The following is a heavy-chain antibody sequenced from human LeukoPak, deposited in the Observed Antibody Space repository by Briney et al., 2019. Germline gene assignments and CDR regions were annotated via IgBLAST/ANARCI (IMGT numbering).Heavy chain of an antibody. J-gene: IGHJ4*02. Sequence: GSSVKVSCKVSGYTLTELSMHWVRQAPGKGLEWMGGFDPEDGETIYAQKFQGRVTMTEDTSTDTAYMELSSLRSEDTAVYYCATVMWLRRLWYFDYWGQGTLVTVSS. CDR1: GYTLTELS. D-gene: IGHD3-22*01. V-gene: IGHV1-24*01. CDR3: ATVMWLRRLWYFDY. CDR2: FDPEDGET.